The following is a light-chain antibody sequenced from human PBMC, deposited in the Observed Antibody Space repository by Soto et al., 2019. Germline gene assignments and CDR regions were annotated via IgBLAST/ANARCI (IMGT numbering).Light chain of an antibody. CDR2: EVN. CDR1: SSDVGGYNY. J-gene: IGLJ2*01. CDR3: SSYTTDNTRV. Sequence: QSVLTQPASVSGSPGQSITIFCTGTSSDVGGYNYVSWYQQYPGKAPKLMIYEVNNRPSGVSNRVSGSKSGNTASLTISGLQADDEADYYCSSYTTDNTRVFGGGTKLTVL. V-gene: IGLV2-14*01.